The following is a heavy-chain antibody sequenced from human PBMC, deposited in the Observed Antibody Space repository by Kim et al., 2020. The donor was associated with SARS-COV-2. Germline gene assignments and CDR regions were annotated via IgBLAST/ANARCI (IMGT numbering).Heavy chain of an antibody. D-gene: IGHD6-19*01. Sequence: GGSLRLSCAASGFTFSSYGMHWVRQAPGKGLEWVAVISYDGSNKYYADSMKGRFTISRDNSKNTLYLQMNSLRAEDTAVYYCAKIAVAGPWGYFDYWGQGTLVTVSS. CDR3: AKIAVAGPWGYFDY. CDR2: ISYDGSNK. V-gene: IGHV3-30*18. J-gene: IGHJ4*02. CDR1: GFTFSSYG.